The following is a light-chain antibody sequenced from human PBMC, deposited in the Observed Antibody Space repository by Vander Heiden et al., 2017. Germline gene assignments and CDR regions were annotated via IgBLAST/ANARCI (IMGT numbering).Light chain of an antibody. CDR2: VGPRGIVG. CDR3: GADHGSGSNFVV. V-gene: IGLV9-49*01. CDR1: SGYRDSK. Sequence: QPALTQPPSASASLGGSVTLTCTLSSGYRDSKVDWYQQRPQKGPRFVMRVGPRGIVGSKGDGIPDRFSVWGSGLNRYLTIKNIEEEDESDYHCGADHGSGSNFVVFGGGTKLTVL. J-gene: IGLJ2*01.